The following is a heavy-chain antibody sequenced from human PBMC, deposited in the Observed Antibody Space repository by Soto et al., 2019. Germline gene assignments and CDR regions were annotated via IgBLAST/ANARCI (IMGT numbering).Heavy chain of an antibody. D-gene: IGHD3-22*01. J-gene: IGHJ6*02. Sequence: SETLSLTCTVSGGSISSSGYYWGWIRQSPGKGLEWIGTIFYSGTTYYNPSLESRITTSQDTSNNQFSLKLTSVTAADTAVYYCARHYYDSSGYPAPYYHGMDVWGQGTTVTVSS. CDR3: ARHYYDSSGYPAPYYHGMDV. CDR1: GGSISSSGYY. CDR2: IFYSGTT. V-gene: IGHV4-39*01.